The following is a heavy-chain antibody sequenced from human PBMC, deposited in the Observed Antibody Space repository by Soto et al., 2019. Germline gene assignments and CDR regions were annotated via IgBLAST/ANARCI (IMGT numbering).Heavy chain of an antibody. Sequence: PSQTLSLTCAISGDSVSSNSAAWNWIRQSPSRGLEWLGRTYYRSKWYNDYAVSVKSRITINPDTSKNQFSLQLNSVTPEDTAVYYCARDNRSSGPPNYNYSGMDVWGQGTTVTVSS. V-gene: IGHV6-1*01. CDR3: ARDNRSSGPPNYNYSGMDV. CDR1: GDSVSSNSAA. CDR2: TYYRSKWYN. J-gene: IGHJ6*02. D-gene: IGHD6-13*01.